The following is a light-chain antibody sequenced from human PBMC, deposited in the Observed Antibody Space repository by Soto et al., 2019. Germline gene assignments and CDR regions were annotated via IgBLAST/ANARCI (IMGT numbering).Light chain of an antibody. J-gene: IGLJ2*01. CDR2: QHD. Sequence: SYELTQPPSVSVSPGQTASIPCSGDKLGDRYACWYQQKPGQSPVLVIYQHDKRPSGIPERFSGSNSGNTATLTIRGTQAMDEADYYCQAWDSSTVVFGGGTKLTVL. CDR3: QAWDSSTVV. CDR1: KLGDRY. V-gene: IGLV3-1*01.